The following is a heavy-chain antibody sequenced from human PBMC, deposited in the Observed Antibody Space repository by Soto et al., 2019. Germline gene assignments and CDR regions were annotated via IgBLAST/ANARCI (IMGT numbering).Heavy chain of an antibody. CDR2: ITRTDST. CDR1: GFTFSNYA. D-gene: IGHD1-26*01. Sequence: CTASGFTFSNYAMSWVRQAPGKGLEWVSAITRTDSTYYADSVKGRFTISRDNSRNTLYLQMNSLGAEDAALYYCAKALVGEVGATDYWGQGTLVTVSS. CDR3: AKALVGEVGATDY. J-gene: IGHJ4*02. V-gene: IGHV3-23*01.